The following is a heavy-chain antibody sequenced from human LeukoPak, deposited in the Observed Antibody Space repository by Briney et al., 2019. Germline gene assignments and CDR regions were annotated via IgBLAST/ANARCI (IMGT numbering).Heavy chain of an antibody. V-gene: IGHV3-23*01. D-gene: IGHD4-23*01. CDR3: AKQGKYYFDY. CDR1: GFTFSTYA. Sequence: GALRLSCAASGFTFSTYAMNWVRQAPGKGLEWVSGISGSGGSTYHADSVKGRFTISRDNSKNTLYLQMNSLRAEDTAVYHCAKQGKYYFDYWGQGTLVTVSS. CDR2: ISGSGGST. J-gene: IGHJ4*02.